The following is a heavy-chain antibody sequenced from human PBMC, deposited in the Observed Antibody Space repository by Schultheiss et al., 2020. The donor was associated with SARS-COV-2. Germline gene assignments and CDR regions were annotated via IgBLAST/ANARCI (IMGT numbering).Heavy chain of an antibody. Sequence: GGSLRLSCAASGFTFSSYGMHWVRQAPGKGLEWVAVIWYDGSNKYYADSVKGRFTISRDNSKNTLYLQMNSLRAEDTAVYYCAKALRWLQSYYFDYWGQGTLVTVSS. V-gene: IGHV3-30*02. CDR2: IWYDGSNK. CDR1: GFTFSSYG. J-gene: IGHJ4*02. D-gene: IGHD5-24*01. CDR3: AKALRWLQSYYFDY.